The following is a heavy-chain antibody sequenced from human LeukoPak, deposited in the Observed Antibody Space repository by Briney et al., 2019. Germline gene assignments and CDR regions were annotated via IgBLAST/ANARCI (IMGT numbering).Heavy chain of an antibody. CDR1: GYTFTDYY. D-gene: IGHD2-2*01. Sequence: ASVKVSCKASGYTFTDYYMHWVRQAPGQGFEWMGWINPNDGDTNYAQKFQGRDTMTRDTSISTAHMDVSRLRSDDTAVYYCARANFLYCSSTTCLFDYWGQGTLVTVSS. CDR3: ARANFLYCSSTTCLFDY. V-gene: IGHV1-2*02. CDR2: INPNDGDT. J-gene: IGHJ4*02.